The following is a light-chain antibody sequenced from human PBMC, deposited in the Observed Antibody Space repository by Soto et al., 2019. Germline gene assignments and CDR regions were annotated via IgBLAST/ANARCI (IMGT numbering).Light chain of an antibody. CDR1: QSVSSN. V-gene: IGKV3D-15*01. Sequence: EIVMTQSPATLSVSPGERATLSCRASQSVSSNLAWYQQKRGQAPRLLIYDASSRASGIPARFSGSGSGTDFTLTISSLEPEDFAVYYCQQYGSSGTFGQGTKVDIK. J-gene: IGKJ1*01. CDR3: QQYGSSGT. CDR2: DAS.